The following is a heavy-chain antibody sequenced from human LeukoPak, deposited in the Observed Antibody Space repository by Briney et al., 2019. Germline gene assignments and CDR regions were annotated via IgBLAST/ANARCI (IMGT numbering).Heavy chain of an antibody. J-gene: IGHJ4*02. V-gene: IGHV3-23*01. D-gene: IGHD3-22*01. CDR1: GFTVSSNY. CDR3: AKYLGINGYFDY. CDR2: ISGSGGST. Sequence: PGGSLRFSCAASGFTVSSNYMSWVRQAPGKGLEWVSAISGSGGSTYYADSVKGRFTISRDNSKNMLYLQMNSLRAEDTAVYYCAKYLGINGYFDYWGQGTLVTVSS.